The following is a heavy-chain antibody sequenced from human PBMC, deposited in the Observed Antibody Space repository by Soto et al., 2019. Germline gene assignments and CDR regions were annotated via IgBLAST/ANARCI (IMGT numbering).Heavy chain of an antibody. V-gene: IGHV4-4*02. J-gene: IGHJ3*02. CDR3: ARVEVVVVAATQGPDAFDI. D-gene: IGHD2-15*01. Sequence: NPSETLSLTCAVSGGSISSSNWWSWVRQPPGKGLEWIGEIYHSGSTNYNPSLKSRVTISVDKSKNQFSLKLSSVTAADTAVYYCARVEVVVVAATQGPDAFDIWGQGTMVTVSS. CDR1: GGSISSSNW. CDR2: IYHSGST.